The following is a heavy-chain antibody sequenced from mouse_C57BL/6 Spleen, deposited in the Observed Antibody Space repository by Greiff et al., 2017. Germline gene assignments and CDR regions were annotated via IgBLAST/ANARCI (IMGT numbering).Heavy chain of an antibody. CDR2: ILPGSGNT. J-gene: IGHJ2*01. Sequence: VQLVESGAELMKPGASVKLSCKATGYTFTGYWIEWVKQRPGHGLEWIGEILPGSGNTNYNEKFKGKATFTADTSSNTAYMQLSSLTTEDSAIYYCARPASYDFDYWGQGTTLTVSS. D-gene: IGHD2-14*01. CDR3: ARPASYDFDY. V-gene: IGHV1-9*01. CDR1: GYTFTGYW.